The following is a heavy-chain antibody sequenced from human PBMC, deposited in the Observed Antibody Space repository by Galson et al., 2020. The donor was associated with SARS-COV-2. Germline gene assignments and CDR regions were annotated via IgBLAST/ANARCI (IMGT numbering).Heavy chain of an antibody. CDR3: ARRGWSGRTYYFDY. D-gene: IGHD3-10*01. CDR2: IHYRGST. CDR1: GGSISVYY. V-gene: IGHV4-59*13. J-gene: IGHJ4*01. Sequence: ASETLSLTCTVSGGSISVYYWSWIRQSPEKGLEWIGYIHYRGSTNYNPSLQSRVTMSVDSSKNQFSLNLSSVTAADTAVYFCARRGWSGRTYYFDYWGHGILVTVSS.